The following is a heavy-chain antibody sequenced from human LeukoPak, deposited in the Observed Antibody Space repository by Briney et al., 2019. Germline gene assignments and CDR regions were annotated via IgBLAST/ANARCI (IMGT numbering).Heavy chain of an antibody. D-gene: IGHD1-26*01. V-gene: IGHV3-30*02. CDR1: GFTFSAYA. CDR3: AKERDLVGATYYFDY. J-gene: IGHJ4*02. Sequence: PGGSLRLSCAASGFTFSAYAMNWVRQAPGKGLEWVTFIRNDGSDKYYADSVKGRFTISRDNCKNTVYLQMNSLRAEDTAVYYCAKERDLVGATYYFDYWGQGTLVTVSS. CDR2: IRNDGSDK.